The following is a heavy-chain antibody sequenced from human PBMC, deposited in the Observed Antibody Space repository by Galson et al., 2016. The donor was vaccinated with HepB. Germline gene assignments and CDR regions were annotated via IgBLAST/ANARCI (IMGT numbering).Heavy chain of an antibody. CDR3: PRHTSVPRTRAFDI. J-gene: IGHJ3*02. V-gene: IGHV4-4*02. CDR1: GGSMTDNW. Sequence: SETLSLTCAVSGGSMTDNWWSWVRQPPGQGLDWIGEAYHSGTTNYNPSLETRASISIDTSNNQLSFRLDFVTAADTAMYYCPRHTSVPRTRAFDIWGQGTMVTVSS. CDR2: AYHSGTT. D-gene: IGHD1-7*01.